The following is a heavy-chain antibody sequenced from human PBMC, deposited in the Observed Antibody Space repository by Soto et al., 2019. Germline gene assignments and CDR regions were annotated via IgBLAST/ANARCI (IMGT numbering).Heavy chain of an antibody. Sequence: PSETLSLTCAVYGGSFSGHYWSWIRQPPGKGLGWIGEINHSGSTNYNPSLKSRVTISVDTSKNQFSLKLSSVTAADTAVYYCARVSGSWGQGTLVTVSS. CDR2: INHSGST. J-gene: IGHJ4*02. CDR1: GGSFSGHY. CDR3: ARVSGS. V-gene: IGHV4-34*01.